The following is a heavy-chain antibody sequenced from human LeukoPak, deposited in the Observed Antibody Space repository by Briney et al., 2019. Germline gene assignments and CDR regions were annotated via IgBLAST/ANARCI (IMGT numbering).Heavy chain of an antibody. CDR2: ISSSSSYI. CDR1: GFTFSSYS. V-gene: IGHV3-21*01. CDR3: ARDLSSSSWYLGAFDI. D-gene: IGHD6-13*01. J-gene: IGHJ3*02. Sequence: PGGSLRLSCAASGFTFSSYSMNWVRQAPGKGLEWVSSISSSSSYIYYADSVKGRFTISRDNAKNSLYLQMNSLRAEDTAVYYCARDLSSSSWYLGAFDIWGQGTMVTVSS.